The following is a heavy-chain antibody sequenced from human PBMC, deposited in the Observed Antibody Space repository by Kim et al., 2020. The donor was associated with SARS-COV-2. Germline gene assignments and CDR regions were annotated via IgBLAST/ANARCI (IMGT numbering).Heavy chain of an antibody. CDR3: TIDRVTCSGGLCFPYYFDT. CDR1: GFTSSNAW. V-gene: IGHV3-15*01. J-gene: IGHJ4*02. CDR2: IKSKSDGGTA. Sequence: GGSLRLSCAASGFTSSNAWMGWFRQAPGKGLEWVGHIKSKSDGGTADYAAPVKGRFTISGDDSKNTLYLQMNRLRTEDTGIYYCTIDRVTCSGGLCFPYYFDTWGQGTLVTVSS. D-gene: IGHD2-15*01.